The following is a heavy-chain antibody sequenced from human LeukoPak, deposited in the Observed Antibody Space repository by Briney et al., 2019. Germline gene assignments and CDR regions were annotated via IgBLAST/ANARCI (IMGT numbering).Heavy chain of an antibody. CDR3: ARSQGSYSRGYYFDY. CDR2: ISNAGDT. J-gene: IGHJ4*02. D-gene: IGHD6-19*01. Sequence: GGALRHSCAEAGGTFSSNYRHGGGRAPGGGGEGGSGISNAGDTYYPGSVPCRFTISTENAKNSLYLQMHSLSAGDTAVYYCARSQGSYSRGYYFDYWGQGTLVTVSS. V-gene: IGHV3-13*01. CDR1: GGTFSSNY.